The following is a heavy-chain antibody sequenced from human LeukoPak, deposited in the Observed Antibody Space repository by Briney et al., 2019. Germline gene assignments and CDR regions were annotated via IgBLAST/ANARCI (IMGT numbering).Heavy chain of an antibody. D-gene: IGHD3-22*01. Sequence: GGSLRLSCAASGFTFSRYWMSWVRQAQGKGLEWVANIKQDGSGVYYVGSVKGRFTISRDNAKRTLYLQMNSLRVEDTGVYYCARDYDNSGYDVRYEHWGQGTLVTVSS. J-gene: IGHJ1*01. CDR1: GFTFSRYW. CDR3: ARDYDNSGYDVRYEH. V-gene: IGHV3-7*04. CDR2: IKQDGSGV.